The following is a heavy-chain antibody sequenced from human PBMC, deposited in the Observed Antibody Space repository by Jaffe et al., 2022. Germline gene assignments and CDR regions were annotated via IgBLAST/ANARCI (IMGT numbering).Heavy chain of an antibody. Sequence: QVQLVESGGGLVKSGGSLRLSCEASGFSFSDYYMTWIRQAPGKGLEWVSCITTGGDEIYYADSVKGRFTISRDNAKNSLYLQVSSLTAEDTAVYYCARALGGCIGTRCIWFDYYYMDVWGKGTTVTVSS. CDR2: ITTGGDEI. CDR3: ARALGGCIGTRCIWFDYYYMDV. CDR1: GFSFSDYY. V-gene: IGHV3-11*01. D-gene: IGHD2-2*01. J-gene: IGHJ6*03.